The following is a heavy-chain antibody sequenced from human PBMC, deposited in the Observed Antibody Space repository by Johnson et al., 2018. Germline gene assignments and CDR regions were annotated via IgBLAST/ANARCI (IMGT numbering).Heavy chain of an antibody. CDR2: ISSSGTTI. CDR1: GFTFRDYY. CDR3: ARDGIAAHAFDI. D-gene: IGHD6-13*01. V-gene: IGHV3-11*04. Sequence: QVQLVESGGGLVKXGRSLRLXCAASGFTFRDYYMTWIRQAPGQGPEWVSYISSSGTTIYYADSVKGRFTISRDNSRNSGYLQMNSLRAEDTAVYYCARDGIAAHAFDIWGQGTMVTVSS. J-gene: IGHJ3*02.